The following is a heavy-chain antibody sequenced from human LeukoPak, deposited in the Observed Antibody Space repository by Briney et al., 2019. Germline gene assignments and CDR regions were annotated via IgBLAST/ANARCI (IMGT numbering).Heavy chain of an antibody. CDR2: IYYSGST. V-gene: IGHV4-39*01. CDR1: GGSNSSSSYY. Sequence: ETLSLTCTVSGGSNSSSSYYWGWIPQPPGKGLGWIGRIYYSGSTYYNPSLKSRVTISVDTSKNQFSLKLSSVTAADTAVYYCARQKYRAVAGTYWFDPWGQGTLVTVSS. J-gene: IGHJ5*02. D-gene: IGHD6-19*01. CDR3: ARQKYRAVAGTYWFDP.